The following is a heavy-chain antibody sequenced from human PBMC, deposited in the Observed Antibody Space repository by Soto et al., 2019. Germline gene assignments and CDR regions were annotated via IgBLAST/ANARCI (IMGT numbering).Heavy chain of an antibody. CDR3: AKVISDFNFGVVTYYYYMDV. J-gene: IGHJ6*03. CDR2: ISGSGGST. D-gene: IGHD3-3*01. V-gene: IGHV3-23*01. Sequence: GGSLRLSCAASGFTFSSYAMSWVRQAPGKGLEWVSAISGSGGSTYYADSVKGRFTISRDNSKNTLYLQMNSLRAEDTAVYYCAKVISDFNFGVVTYYYYMDVWGKGTTVTVSS. CDR1: GFTFSSYA.